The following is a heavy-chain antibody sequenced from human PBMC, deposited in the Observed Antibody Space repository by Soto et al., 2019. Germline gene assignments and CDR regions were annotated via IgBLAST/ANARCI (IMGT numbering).Heavy chain of an antibody. CDR1: GFTFSNHG. V-gene: IGHV3-33*01. J-gene: IGHJ4*02. CDR2: IWYDGTNR. CDR3: ARESSRGSQDRMDC. Sequence: GGSLRLSCVASGFTFSNHGMHWVRQAPGKGLEWVTVIWYDGTNRFYADSVKGRFTISRDISENTVYLQMNSLRSEDTAVYYCARESSRGSQDRMDCWGKGTMVTVAS. D-gene: IGHD6-19*01.